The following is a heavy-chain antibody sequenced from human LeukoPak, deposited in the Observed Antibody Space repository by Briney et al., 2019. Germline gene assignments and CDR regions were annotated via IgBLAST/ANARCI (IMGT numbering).Heavy chain of an antibody. V-gene: IGHV1-2*02. CDR3: ARGYDYVWGSYRSPPDY. J-gene: IGHJ4*02. CDR2: INPNSGGT. D-gene: IGHD3-16*02. Sequence: ASVKVSCKASGYTFTGYYMHWVRQAPGQGLEWMGWINPNSGGTNYAQKFQGRVTMTRDTSISTAYMELSRLRSDDTAVYYCARGYDYVWGSYRSPPDYWGQGTLVTVSS. CDR1: GYTFTGYY.